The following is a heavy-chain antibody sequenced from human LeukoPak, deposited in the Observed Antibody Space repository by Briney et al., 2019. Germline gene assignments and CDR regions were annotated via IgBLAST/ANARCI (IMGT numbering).Heavy chain of an antibody. CDR1: GDSISSRSYY. Sequence: PSETLSLTCTVSGDSISSRSYYWGWIRQPPGKGLEWIGSIYYSGSTYYNPSLKSRVTISVNTSKNQFSLKLSSVTAADTAVYYCAKDPTPGIVVVSALDIWGQGTMVTVSS. D-gene: IGHD3-22*01. V-gene: IGHV4-39*07. J-gene: IGHJ3*02. CDR3: AKDPTPGIVVVSALDI. CDR2: IYYSGST.